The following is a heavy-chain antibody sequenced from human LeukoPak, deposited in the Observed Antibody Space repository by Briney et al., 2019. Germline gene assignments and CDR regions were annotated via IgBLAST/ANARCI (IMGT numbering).Heavy chain of an antibody. Sequence: GGSLRLSCAASGFTFSSYEMNWVRQAPGKGLEWVPYISSSGCTIYYADSVKGRFTISRDNAKNSLYLQMNSLRAEDTAVYYCARGPYGDYGDYWGQGTLVTVSS. D-gene: IGHD4-17*01. V-gene: IGHV3-48*03. CDR2: ISSSGCTI. J-gene: IGHJ4*02. CDR3: ARGPYGDYGDY. CDR1: GFTFSSYE.